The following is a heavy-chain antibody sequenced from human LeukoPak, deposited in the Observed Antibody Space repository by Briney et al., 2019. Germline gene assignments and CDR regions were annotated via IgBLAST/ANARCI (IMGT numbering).Heavy chain of an antibody. D-gene: IGHD2-2*01. CDR2: ISGGST. CDR3: AKVIVVVPAANNYFDY. V-gene: IGHV3-23*01. J-gene: IGHJ4*02. Sequence: GRSLRLSCAASGFTFSSYAMHWVRQAPGKGLEWVSAISGGSTYYAYSVKGRFTISRDNSKNTLYLQMNSLRAEDTAVYYCAKVIVVVPAANNYFDYWGQGTLVTVSS. CDR1: GFTFSSYA.